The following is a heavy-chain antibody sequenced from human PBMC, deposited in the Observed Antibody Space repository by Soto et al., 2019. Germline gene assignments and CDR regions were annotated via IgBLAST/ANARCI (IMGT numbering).Heavy chain of an antibody. Sequence: PSQTLSLTCAISGDSVSSRSAAWNWIRQSPSRGLEWLGRTYYRSKWSNDYALSVKSRITIKADTSKNQFSLQLNSVTPEDTALYFCARQDIGYIDYWGQXTLVTVSS. V-gene: IGHV6-1*01. CDR3: ARQDIGYIDY. D-gene: IGHD3-22*01. J-gene: IGHJ4*02. CDR2: TYYRSKWSN. CDR1: GDSVSSRSAA.